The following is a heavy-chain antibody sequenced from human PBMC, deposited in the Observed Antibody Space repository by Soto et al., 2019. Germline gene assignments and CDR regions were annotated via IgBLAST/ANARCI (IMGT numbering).Heavy chain of an antibody. J-gene: IGHJ4*02. Sequence: SETLSLTCAVYGGSFSGYYWSWIRQPPGKGLEWIGEINHSGSTNYNPSLKSRVTISVDTSKNQFSLKLSSVTAADTAVYYCARVIGYSYGNDYWGQGTLVTVSS. V-gene: IGHV4-34*01. CDR2: INHSGST. CDR3: ARVIGYSYGNDY. CDR1: GGSFSGYY. D-gene: IGHD5-18*01.